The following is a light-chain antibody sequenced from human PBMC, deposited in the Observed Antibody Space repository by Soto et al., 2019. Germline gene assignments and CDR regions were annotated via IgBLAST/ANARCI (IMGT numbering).Light chain of an antibody. CDR2: LGS. CDR3: MQARQPLTIT. CDR1: QSLLHSNGYNY. J-gene: IGKJ5*01. Sequence: DVVMTQSPLSLPVTPGEPASISCRSSQSLLHSNGYNYLDWYLQKPGQSTQLLIYLGSNRASGVPARFSGSGSGTDFTLKISRVEAEDVGIYYCMQARQPLTITFGQGTRLEIK. V-gene: IGKV2-28*01.